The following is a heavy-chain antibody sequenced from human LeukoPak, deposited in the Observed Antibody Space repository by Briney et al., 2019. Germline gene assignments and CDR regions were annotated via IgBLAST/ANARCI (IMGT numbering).Heavy chain of an antibody. Sequence: WGSLRLSCAASGFTFSSYEMNWVRQAPGKGLEWVSYISSSGTTIYYADSVKGRFTISRDNAKNSLYLQMNSLRAEDTAVYYCARVSAVALDYWGQGTLVTVSS. CDR2: ISSSGTTI. V-gene: IGHV3-48*03. CDR1: GFTFSSYE. CDR3: ARVSAVALDY. J-gene: IGHJ4*02. D-gene: IGHD6-19*01.